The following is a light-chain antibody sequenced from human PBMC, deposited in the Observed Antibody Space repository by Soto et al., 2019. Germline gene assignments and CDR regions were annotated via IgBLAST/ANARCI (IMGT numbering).Light chain of an antibody. CDR1: ESLLHSNGYHY. J-gene: IGKJ4*01. Sequence: DIVMTQSPVSLPVTPGEPASISCRSSESLLHSNGYHYLDWYVQKPGRPPQLLIYLGSIQPSGVPDRFSGSGAGTDFTLKISKVEAEDVGVYYCMQALQTSSLTFAGGTKVEI. CDR3: MQALQTSSLT. CDR2: LGS. V-gene: IGKV2-28*01.